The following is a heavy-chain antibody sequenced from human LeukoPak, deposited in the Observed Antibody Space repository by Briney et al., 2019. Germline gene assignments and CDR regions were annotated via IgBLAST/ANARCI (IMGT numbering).Heavy chain of an antibody. Sequence: GGSLRLSCAASGFTFSSYSMNWIRQTPGKGLEWVSYIRSSPSVTYYADSVKGRFTISRDDTKNSLYLQMNSLRAEDTALYYCVRDHLYAFDYWGQGILVTVSS. CDR1: GFTFSSYS. CDR2: IRSSPSVT. D-gene: IGHD2-8*01. CDR3: VRDHLYAFDY. V-gene: IGHV3-48*01. J-gene: IGHJ4*02.